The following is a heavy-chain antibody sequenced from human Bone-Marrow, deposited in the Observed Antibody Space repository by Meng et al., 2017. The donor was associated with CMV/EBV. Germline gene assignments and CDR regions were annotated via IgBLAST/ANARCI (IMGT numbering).Heavy chain of an antibody. V-gene: IGHV3-7*01. CDR1: GFTFSSYG. D-gene: IGHD6-13*01. Sequence: GESLKISCAASGFTFSSYGMHWVRQAPGKGLEWVANIKQDGSEKYYVDSVKGRFTISRDNAKNSLYLQMNSLRAEDTAVYYCARDGSSSWYSFDYWGQGTLVTVS. CDR2: IKQDGSEK. CDR3: ARDGSSSWYSFDY. J-gene: IGHJ4*02.